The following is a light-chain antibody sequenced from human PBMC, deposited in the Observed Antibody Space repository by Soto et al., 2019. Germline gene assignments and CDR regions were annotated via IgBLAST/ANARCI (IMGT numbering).Light chain of an antibody. J-gene: IGKJ5*01. CDR3: MQALQTPT. CDR1: QSLLHSNGYNY. Sequence: MTQSPLSLPVTPLHPASISCSSSQSLLHSNGYNYLDWYLQKPGQSPQLLIYLGSNRSSGVPDRFSGSGSGTDFTPKISRVEAEDVGVYYCMQALQTPTFGQGTRLEIK. V-gene: IGKV2-28*01. CDR2: LGS.